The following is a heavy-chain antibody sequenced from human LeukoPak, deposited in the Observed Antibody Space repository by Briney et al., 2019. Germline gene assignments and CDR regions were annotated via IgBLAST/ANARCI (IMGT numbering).Heavy chain of an antibody. V-gene: IGHV3-30*18. J-gene: IGHJ6*04. Sequence: PGGSLRLSCATSGFTFSSYGMHWVRQVPGKGLEWVAVISYDARSNYHVDSVKGRFTISRDNSKNTLYLQMNSLRAEDTAVYYCAELGITMIGGVWGKGTTVTISS. CDR1: GFTFSSYG. D-gene: IGHD3-10*02. CDR3: AELGITMIGGV. CDR2: ISYDARSN.